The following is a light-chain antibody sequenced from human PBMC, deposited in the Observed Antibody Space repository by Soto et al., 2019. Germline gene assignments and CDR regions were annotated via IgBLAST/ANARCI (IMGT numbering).Light chain of an antibody. J-gene: IGLJ1*01. V-gene: IGLV2-18*02. CDR3: SSYTSSSTYV. Sequence: QSVLTQPPSVSGSPGQSVAISCTGTSSDVGGSNGVSWYQQPPGTAPKLIIYDVSNRPSGFPDRFSGSKSGNTASLIISGLQAEEEGDYYCSSYTSSSTYVFGTGTKVTVL. CDR1: SSDVGGSNG. CDR2: DVS.